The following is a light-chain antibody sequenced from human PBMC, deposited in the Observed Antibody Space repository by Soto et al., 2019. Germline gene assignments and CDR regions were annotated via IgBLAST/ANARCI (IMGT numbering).Light chain of an antibody. Sequence: DIQMTQSPSTLSASVGDRDTITCRGSQSIRSRLAWYQQKPGKAPKLLIYDASSLESGVPSRFSGSGSGTEFTLTISSLQPDDFATYYCQQYNSYSLTFGGGTKVDIK. CDR3: QQYNSYSLT. CDR2: DAS. V-gene: IGKV1-5*01. J-gene: IGKJ4*01. CDR1: QSIRSR.